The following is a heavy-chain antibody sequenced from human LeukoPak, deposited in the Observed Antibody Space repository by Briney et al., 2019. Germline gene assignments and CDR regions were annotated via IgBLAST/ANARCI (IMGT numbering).Heavy chain of an antibody. CDR1: GFTFSSYG. V-gene: IGHV3-20*04. Sequence: GGSLRLSCAASGFTFSSYGMSWVRQAPGKGLEWVSGINWNGGSTGYADSVKGRFTISRDNAKNSLYLQMNSLRAEDTALYYCARAKAAAAENAFDIWGQGTMVTVSS. J-gene: IGHJ3*02. CDR3: ARAKAAAAENAFDI. CDR2: INWNGGST. D-gene: IGHD6-13*01.